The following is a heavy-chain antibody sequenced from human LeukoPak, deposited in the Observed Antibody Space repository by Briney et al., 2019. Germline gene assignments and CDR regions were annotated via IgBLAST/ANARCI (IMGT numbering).Heavy chain of an antibody. V-gene: IGHV4-59*01. D-gene: IGHD3-10*01. Sequence: SETLSLTCTVSGGSINSYYWSWIRQPPGKGLEWIGYISYSGSTNYSPSLKSRATISEDTSKNQFYLKLSSVTAADTAVYYCASGGYYGSGAFHIWGQGTMITVSS. J-gene: IGHJ3*02. CDR2: ISYSGST. CDR1: GGSINSYY. CDR3: ASGGYYGSGAFHI.